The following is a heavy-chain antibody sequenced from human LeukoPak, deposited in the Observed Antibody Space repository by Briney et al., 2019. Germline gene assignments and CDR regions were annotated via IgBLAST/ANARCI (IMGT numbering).Heavy chain of an antibody. D-gene: IGHD3-16*01. CDR3: ASAYTYVRLGDH. CDR2: TNLHGTAV. V-gene: IGHV3-74*01. J-gene: IGHJ4*02. CDR1: GLGFSNYW. Sequence: PGGSLRLSCEVSGLGFSNYWMHWVRQAPGKGLVWVARTNLHGTAVDYADSVKGRFIISRDNAKNTLFLQMNSLRVEDTAVYYCASAYTYVRLGDHWGQGTLVTVSS.